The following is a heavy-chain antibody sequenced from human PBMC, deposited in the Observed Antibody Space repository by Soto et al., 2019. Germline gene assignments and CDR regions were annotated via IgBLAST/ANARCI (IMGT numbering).Heavy chain of an antibody. CDR2: ISSSSSTI. V-gene: IGHV3-48*02. D-gene: IGHD3-22*01. Sequence: EVQLVESGGGLVQPGGSLRLSCAASGFTFSSYSMNWVRQAPGKGLEWVSYISSSSSTIYYADSVKGRFTISRDNAKNSLYLQMNSLRDEYTAVYYCARDRPYYYDSSGYYYALDYWGQGTLVTVSS. J-gene: IGHJ4*02. CDR3: ARDRPYYYDSSGYYYALDY. CDR1: GFTFSSYS.